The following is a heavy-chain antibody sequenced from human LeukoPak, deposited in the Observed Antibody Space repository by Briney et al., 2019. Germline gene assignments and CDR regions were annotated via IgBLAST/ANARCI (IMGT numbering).Heavy chain of an antibody. CDR2: ISSSGSTI. Sequence: SGGSLRLSCAASGFTFSDYYMSWIRQAPGKGLEWVSYISSSGSTIYYADSVKGRFTISRDNTKNSLYLQMNSLRAEDTAVYYCARDRSSWYFDYWGQGTLVTVSS. J-gene: IGHJ4*02. CDR1: GFTFSDYY. D-gene: IGHD6-13*01. V-gene: IGHV3-11*01. CDR3: ARDRSSWYFDY.